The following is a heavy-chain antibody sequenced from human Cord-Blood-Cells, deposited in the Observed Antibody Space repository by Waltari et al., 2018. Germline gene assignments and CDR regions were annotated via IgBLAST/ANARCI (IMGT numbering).Heavy chain of an antibody. J-gene: IGHJ6*02. CDR2: IIPIFGTA. Sequence: APGQGLEWMGGIIPIFGTANYAQKFQGRVTITADESTSTAYMELSSLRSEDTAVYYCARGMDYDILTGSIYYYYYGMDVWGQGTTVTVSS. V-gene: IGHV1-69*01. CDR3: ARGMDYDILTGSIYYYYYGMDV. D-gene: IGHD3-9*01.